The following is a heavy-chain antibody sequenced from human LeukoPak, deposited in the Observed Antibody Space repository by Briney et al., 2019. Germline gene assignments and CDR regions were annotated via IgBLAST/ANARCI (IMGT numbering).Heavy chain of an antibody. Sequence: PEGSLRLSCAASGFTFSGSTMHWVRQASGKGLEWVGRIGTKAFSYATAYAASVKGRFTVSRDDSKNTAYLQMTSLNTEDTAVYYCIPYGLAYHLSGSYHDYWGQGTLVTVSS. CDR3: IPYGLAYHLSGSYHDY. J-gene: IGHJ4*02. CDR1: GFTFSGST. D-gene: IGHD3-10*01. CDR2: IGTKAFSYAT. V-gene: IGHV3-73*01.